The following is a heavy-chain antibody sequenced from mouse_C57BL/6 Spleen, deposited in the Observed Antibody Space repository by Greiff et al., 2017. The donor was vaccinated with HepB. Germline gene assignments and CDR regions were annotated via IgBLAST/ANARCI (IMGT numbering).Heavy chain of an antibody. CDR1: GYTFTSYW. D-gene: IGHD2-4*01. J-gene: IGHJ4*01. Sequence: VQLQQSGTVLARPGASVKMSCKTSGYTFTSYWMHWVKQRPGQGLEWIGAIYPGNSDTSYNQKFKGKAKLTAVTSASTAYMELSSLTNEDSAVYYCTRGAYDYDGSYYAMDYWGQGTSVTVSS. CDR2: IYPGNSDT. CDR3: TRGAYDYDGSYYAMDY. V-gene: IGHV1-5*01.